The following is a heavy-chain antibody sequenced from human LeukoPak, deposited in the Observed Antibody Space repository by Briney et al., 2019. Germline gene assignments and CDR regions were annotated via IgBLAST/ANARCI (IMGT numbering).Heavy chain of an antibody. CDR1: GGSISGYY. CDR2: IYYSGST. D-gene: IGHD3-10*01. Sequence: SETLSLTCIVSGGSISGYYWSWIRQPPGKGLEWIGSIYYSGSTDYNPSLKSRVIISVDTSKNQFSLKLSSVTAADTAVYYCASFGYGSGTDGDYWGQGTLVTVSS. V-gene: IGHV4-59*01. J-gene: IGHJ4*02. CDR3: ASFGYGSGTDGDY.